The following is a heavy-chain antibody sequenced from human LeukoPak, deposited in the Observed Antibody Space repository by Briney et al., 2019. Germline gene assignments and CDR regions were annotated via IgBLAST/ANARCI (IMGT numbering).Heavy chain of an antibody. CDR1: EFTFSSYG. V-gene: IGHV3-15*01. CDR3: TTDRYYDNSELQFQH. CDR2: IKRETDGGTI. J-gene: IGHJ1*01. Sequence: GGSLRLSCAASEFTFSSYGMNWVRRAPGKGLEWLGRIKRETDGGTIDYAAPVKGRFTISRDDSRNTLYLQMDSLKIEDTAVYYCTTDRYYDNSELQFQHWGQGTLVTVSS. D-gene: IGHD3-22*01.